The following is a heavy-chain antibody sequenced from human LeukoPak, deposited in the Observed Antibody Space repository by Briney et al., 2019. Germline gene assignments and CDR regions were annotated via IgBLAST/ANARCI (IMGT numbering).Heavy chain of an antibody. J-gene: IGHJ4*02. V-gene: IGHV3-73*01. D-gene: IGHD2-15*01. CDR2: IKTKANSYAT. Sequence: GGSLKLSCAASGFSFSGSPMHWVRQASGKGLEWVGRIKTKANSYATAYAASVKGRFTISRDDSKNTAYLQMNSLKTEDTAVYYCTRLSNIHCSGGSCYFYYWGQGTLVTVSS. CDR3: TRLSNIHCSGGSCYFYY. CDR1: GFSFSGSP.